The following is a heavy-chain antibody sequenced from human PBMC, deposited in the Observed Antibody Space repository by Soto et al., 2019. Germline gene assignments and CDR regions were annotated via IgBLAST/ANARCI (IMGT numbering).Heavy chain of an antibody. CDR1: GYSFTSYW. J-gene: IGHJ4*02. D-gene: IGHD3-22*01. Sequence: GESLKISCKGSGYSFTSYWINWVRQMPGKGLEWMGRIDPSDSYIKYSPSFQGHVIISADKSISTAYLQWSSLKASDTAMYYCASLYDSSAYSFHYWGQGTLVTVS. CDR3: ASLYDSSAYSFHY. CDR2: IDPSDSYI. V-gene: IGHV5-10-1*01.